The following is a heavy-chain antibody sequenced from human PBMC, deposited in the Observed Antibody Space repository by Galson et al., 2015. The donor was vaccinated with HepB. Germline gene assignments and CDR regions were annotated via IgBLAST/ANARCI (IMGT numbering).Heavy chain of an antibody. CDR2: INPSGGST. J-gene: IGHJ6*02. CDR3: ARDQTHYGDYYYGMDV. V-gene: IGHV1-46*01. D-gene: IGHD4-17*01. Sequence: SVKVSCKASGYTFTSYYMHRVRQAPGQGLEWMGIINPSGGSTSYAQKFQGRVTMTRDTSTSTVYMELSSLRSEDTAVYYCARDQTHYGDYYYGMDVWGQGTTVTVSS. CDR1: GYTFTSYY.